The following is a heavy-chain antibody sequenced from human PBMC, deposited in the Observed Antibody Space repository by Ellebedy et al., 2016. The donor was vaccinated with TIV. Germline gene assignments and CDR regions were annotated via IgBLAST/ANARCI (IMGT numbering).Heavy chain of an antibody. Sequence: ASVKVSXXASGYTFTSYGISWVRQAPGQGLEWMGWISAYNGNTNYAQKLQGRVTMTTDTSTSTAYMELRSLRSEDTAVYYCASWEEDYGDDYYYYYMDVWGKGTTVTVSS. CDR3: ASWEEDYGDDYYYYYMDV. CDR2: ISAYNGNT. CDR1: GYTFTSYG. D-gene: IGHD4-17*01. V-gene: IGHV1-18*01. J-gene: IGHJ6*03.